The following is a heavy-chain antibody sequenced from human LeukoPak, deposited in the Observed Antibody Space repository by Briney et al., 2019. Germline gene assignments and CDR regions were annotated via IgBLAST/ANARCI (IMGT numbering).Heavy chain of an antibody. D-gene: IGHD6-13*01. J-gene: IGHJ4*02. CDR3: ATGDGIAAAGGGY. CDR1: GGTFSSYA. CDR2: IIPILGIA. V-gene: IGHV1-69*04. Sequence: GASVKVSCKASGGTFSSYAISWVRQAPGQGLEWMGRIIPILGIANYAQKFQGRVTITADKSTSTAYMELSRLRSDDTAVYYCATGDGIAAAGGGYWGQGTLVTVSS.